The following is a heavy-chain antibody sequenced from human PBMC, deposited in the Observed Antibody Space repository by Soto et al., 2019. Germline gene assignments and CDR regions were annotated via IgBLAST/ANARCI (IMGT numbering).Heavy chain of an antibody. Sequence: GASVKVSCKASGGTFSSYAISWVRQAPGQGLEWMGGIIPIFGTANYAQKFQGRVTITADESTSTAYMELSSLRSEDTAVYYCARDRDPDSSGPLDYWGQGTLVTVSS. J-gene: IGHJ4*02. CDR2: IIPIFGTA. CDR3: ARDRDPDSSGPLDY. CDR1: GGTFSSYA. V-gene: IGHV1-69*13. D-gene: IGHD3-22*01.